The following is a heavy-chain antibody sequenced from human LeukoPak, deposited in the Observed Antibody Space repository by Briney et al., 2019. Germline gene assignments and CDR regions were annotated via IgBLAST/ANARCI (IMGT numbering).Heavy chain of an antibody. CDR2: ISSSSTI. V-gene: IGHV3-48*04. Sequence: GGSLRLSCAASGFTFSSYSMNWVRQAPGKGLEWVSYISSSSTIYYADSVKGRFTISRDNAKNSLYLQMNSLRAEDTAVYYCARFGDYYDSSGFRQTLNAFDIWGQGTMVTVSS. CDR3: ARFGDYYDSSGFRQTLNAFDI. D-gene: IGHD3-22*01. CDR1: GFTFSSYS. J-gene: IGHJ3*02.